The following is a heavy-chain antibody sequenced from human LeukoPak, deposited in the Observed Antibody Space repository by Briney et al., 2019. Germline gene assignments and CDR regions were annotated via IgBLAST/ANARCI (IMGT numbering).Heavy chain of an antibody. CDR2: IKSKSDGGTT. V-gene: IGHV3-15*01. Sequence: GGSLRLSCAASGFTFSHAWMSWVRQAPGKGLEWVGRIKSKSDGGTTDYAALVKGRFTISRDDSKNTLYLQMNSLKTEDTGVYYCSSGGYSGYDFDNWGQGTLVTVSS. J-gene: IGHJ5*02. D-gene: IGHD5-12*01. CDR1: GFTFSHAW. CDR3: SSGGYSGYDFDN.